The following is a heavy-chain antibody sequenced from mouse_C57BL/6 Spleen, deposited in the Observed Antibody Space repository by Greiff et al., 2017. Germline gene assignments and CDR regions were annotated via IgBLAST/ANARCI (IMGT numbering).Heavy chain of an antibody. D-gene: IGHD1-1*01. CDR1: GFNIKDDY. CDR3: TTSTTVVAPDY. V-gene: IGHV14-4*01. CDR2: IDPENGDT. Sequence: EVQLQQSGAELVRPGASVKLSCTASGFNIKDDYMHWVMQRPEQGLEWIGWIDPENGDTEYASKFQGKATITADTSSNTAYLQLSSLTSEDTAVYYCTTSTTVVAPDYGGQGTTLTVSS. J-gene: IGHJ2*01.